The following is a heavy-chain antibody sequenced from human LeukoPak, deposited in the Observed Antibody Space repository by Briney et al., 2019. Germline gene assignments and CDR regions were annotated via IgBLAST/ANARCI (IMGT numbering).Heavy chain of an antibody. J-gene: IGHJ4*02. CDR2: IYTSGST. V-gene: IGHV4-61*02. CDR3: ARGPAGTGEDYFDY. Sequence: PSETLSLTCIVSGDSISSGSYYWSWIRQPAGKGLEWIGRIYTSGSTNYNPSLKSRVTISVDTSKNQFSLKLSSVTAADTAVYYCARGPAGTGEDYFDYWGQGTLVTVSS. CDR1: GDSISSGSYY. D-gene: IGHD6-13*01.